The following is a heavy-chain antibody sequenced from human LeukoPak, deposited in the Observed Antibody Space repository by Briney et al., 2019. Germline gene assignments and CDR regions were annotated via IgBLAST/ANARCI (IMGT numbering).Heavy chain of an antibody. V-gene: IGHV4-59*01. CDR2: IYYIGTT. Sequence: PSETLSLTCTVSGGSISTYYWSWIRQPPGKGLEWIGYIYYIGTTNYNPSLKSRVTISVDTSKNQFSLKLSSVTAADTAFYCCARDQGYGGFDYWGQGALVTVSS. CDR3: ARDQGYGGFDY. J-gene: IGHJ4*02. D-gene: IGHD3-16*01. CDR1: GGSISTYY.